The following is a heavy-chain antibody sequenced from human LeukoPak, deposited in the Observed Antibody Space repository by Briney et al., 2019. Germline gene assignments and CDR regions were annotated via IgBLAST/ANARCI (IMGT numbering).Heavy chain of an antibody. CDR1: GYSFTTNW. Sequence: GESLKISCKGSGYSFTTNWIGWVRQMPGKGLEWMGIIYPSDSDTRYSPSFQGQVTISADKSISTAYLQWSSLKASDTPMYYCARRPGSYFDYWGQGTLVTVSS. CDR3: ARRPGSYFDY. J-gene: IGHJ4*02. V-gene: IGHV5-51*01. CDR2: IYPSDSDT. D-gene: IGHD1-26*01.